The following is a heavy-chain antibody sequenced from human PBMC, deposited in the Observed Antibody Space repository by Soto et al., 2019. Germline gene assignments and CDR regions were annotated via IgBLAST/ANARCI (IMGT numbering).Heavy chain of an antibody. Sequence: QVQLQESGPGLVKPSGTLSLTCAVSGGSISNNDWWNWVRQPPGKGLEWIGKIYHTGNTNYNPSLKSRVTISVDKSKNRCSLKLSSVTAADTAVYYCARGAVTGDTNLDYWGQGTLVTVSS. J-gene: IGHJ4*02. CDR2: IYHTGNT. V-gene: IGHV4-4*02. CDR1: GGSISNNDW. D-gene: IGHD6-19*01. CDR3: ARGAVTGDTNLDY.